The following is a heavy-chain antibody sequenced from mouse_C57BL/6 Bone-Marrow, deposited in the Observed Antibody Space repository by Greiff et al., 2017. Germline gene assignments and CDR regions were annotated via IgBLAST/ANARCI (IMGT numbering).Heavy chain of an antibody. Sequence: HLVESGPELVKPGASVKISCKASGYSFTDYNMNWVKQSNGKSLEWIGVINPNYGTTSYNQKFKGKATLTVDQSSSTAYMQLNSLTSEDSAVYYCARGDESYFYCAMDYWGQGTSVTVSS. CDR1: GYSFTDYN. CDR3: ARGDESYFYCAMDY. V-gene: IGHV1-39*01. D-gene: IGHD1-1*01. CDR2: INPNYGTT. J-gene: IGHJ4*01.